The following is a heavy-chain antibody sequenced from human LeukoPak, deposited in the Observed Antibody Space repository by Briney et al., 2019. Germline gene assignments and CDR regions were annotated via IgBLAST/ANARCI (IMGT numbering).Heavy chain of an antibody. CDR1: GGSISSYY. J-gene: IGHJ4*02. Sequence: SETLSLTCTVSGGSISSYYWSWIRQSPGQGLEWMGYIYYSGSTNYNPSLKSRVTISVETSKNQFSLKLSSVTAADTAVYYCARHPYSSSWYGPHFDYWGQGTLVTVSS. V-gene: IGHV4-59*08. CDR3: ARHPYSSSWYGPHFDY. CDR2: IYYSGST. D-gene: IGHD6-13*01.